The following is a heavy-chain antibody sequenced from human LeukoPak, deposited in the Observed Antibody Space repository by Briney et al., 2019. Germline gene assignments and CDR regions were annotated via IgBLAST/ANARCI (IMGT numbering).Heavy chain of an antibody. CDR2: IYYTGST. J-gene: IGHJ5*02. CDR1: GGSISSYY. V-gene: IGHV4-59*12. Sequence: SETLSLTCTVSGGSISSYYWSWIRQHPGKGLEWIGYIYYTGSTNYNPSLKSRITISIDTSNNQFSLMLSSVTAAGTAVYYCAREEGNRFDPWGQGTLVTVSS. CDR3: AREEGNRFDP.